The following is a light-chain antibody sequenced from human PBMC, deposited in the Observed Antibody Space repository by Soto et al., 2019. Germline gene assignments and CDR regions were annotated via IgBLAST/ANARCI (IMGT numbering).Light chain of an antibody. J-gene: IGKJ1*01. CDR3: QHYNSYSEA. Sequence: DIQMTQSPSTLSASVVDRVTITCGASQSISNWLAWYQQKQGKAPKLLIYDASSLESGVPSRFSGSGSGTEFTLTISSLQPDDFATYYCQHYNSYSEAFGQGTKVDI. CDR1: QSISNW. V-gene: IGKV1-5*01. CDR2: DAS.